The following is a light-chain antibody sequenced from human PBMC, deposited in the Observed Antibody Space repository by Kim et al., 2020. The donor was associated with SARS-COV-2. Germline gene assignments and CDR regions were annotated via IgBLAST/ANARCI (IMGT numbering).Light chain of an antibody. CDR2: LAS. CDR3: QHYSRFPYT. CDR1: QMIDTW. V-gene: IGKV1-5*03. J-gene: IGKJ2*01. Sequence: SASIGDRVTISCRASQMIDTWLAWYQRKPGKAPKLLIYLASTLENGVPPRFSGSGYGAEFTLTINSLQPDDFATYYCQHYSRFPYTFGQGTKVEI.